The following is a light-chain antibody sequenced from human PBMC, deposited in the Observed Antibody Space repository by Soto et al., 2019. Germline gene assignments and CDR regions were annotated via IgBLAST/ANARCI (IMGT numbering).Light chain of an antibody. CDR2: AAS. V-gene: IGKV1-39*01. CDR3: PQTYNFPIT. Sequence: EIQMTQSAGALSASVGERVRITCRASQVISNYLNWLQQKPGKAPKVLISAASTLQSGVPSRVSGTGSGTDFTLTIDSLQPEDFATYYCPQTYNFPITFGQGTRLEI. J-gene: IGKJ5*01. CDR1: QVISNY.